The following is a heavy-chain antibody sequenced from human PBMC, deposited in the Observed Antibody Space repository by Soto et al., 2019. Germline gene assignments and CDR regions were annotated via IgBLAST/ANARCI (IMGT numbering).Heavy chain of an antibody. D-gene: IGHD2-15*01. J-gene: IGHJ4*02. CDR1: GGSFSGYY. CDR2: INHSGST. V-gene: IGHV4-34*01. CDR3: AREAAYCSGGSCYGY. Sequence: SETLSLTCAVYGGSFSGYYWSWIRQPPGKGLEWIGEINHSGSTNYNPSLKSRVTISVDTSKNQFSLKLSSVTAADTAVYYCAREAAYCSGGSCYGYWGQGTLVTVSS.